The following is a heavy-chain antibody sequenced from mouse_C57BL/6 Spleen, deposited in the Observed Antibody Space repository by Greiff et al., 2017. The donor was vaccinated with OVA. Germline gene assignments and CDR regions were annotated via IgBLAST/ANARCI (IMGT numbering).Heavy chain of an antibody. CDR1: GYAFTNYL. CDR2: INPGSGGT. D-gene: IGHD2-1*01. V-gene: IGHV1-54*01. Sequence: VQLQQPGAELVRPGTSVKVSCKASGYAFTNYLIEWVKQRPGQGLEWIGVINPGSGGTNYNEKFKGKATLTADKSSSTAYMQLSSLTSEDSAVYFCARSGGNYVWGQGTTLTVSS. J-gene: IGHJ2*01. CDR3: ARSGGNYV.